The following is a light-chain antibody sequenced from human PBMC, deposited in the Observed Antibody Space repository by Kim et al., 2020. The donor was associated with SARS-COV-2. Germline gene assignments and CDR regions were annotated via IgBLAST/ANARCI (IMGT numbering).Light chain of an antibody. CDR2: EDN. CDR3: QSYDSSNPVV. V-gene: IGLV6-57*02. J-gene: IGLJ2*01. CDR1: RGSMASNY. Sequence: KTETPACTGSRGSMASNYVQWYQQRPGGAPTTVIYEDNHRPSWVPDRFSGSIDSSSNSASLTISGLKTEDEADYYCQSYDSSNPVVFGGGTQLTVL.